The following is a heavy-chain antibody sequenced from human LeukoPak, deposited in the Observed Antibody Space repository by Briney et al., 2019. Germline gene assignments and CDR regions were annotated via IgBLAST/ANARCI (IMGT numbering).Heavy chain of an antibody. CDR3: AKDSSKRYYYDSSGYPNWFDP. D-gene: IGHD3-22*01. V-gene: IGHV3-23*01. CDR1: GFTFSSYA. CDR2: ISGSGSST. Sequence: GGSLRLSCAASGFTFSSYAMSWVRQAPGKGLEWVSAISGSGSSTYYADSVKGRFTISRDNSKNTLFLQMNSLRAEDTAVYYCAKDSSKRYYYDSSGYPNWFDPWGQGTLVTVSS. J-gene: IGHJ5*02.